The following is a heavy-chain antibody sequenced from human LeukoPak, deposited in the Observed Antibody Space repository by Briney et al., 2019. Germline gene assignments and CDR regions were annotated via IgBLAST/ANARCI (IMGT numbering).Heavy chain of an antibody. D-gene: IGHD6-13*01. CDR1: GLTFSSYA. V-gene: IGHV3-30-3*01. Sequence: GGPLTHSWGASGLTFSSYALHRVRQAPGKGPGGVAVISYDGSNKYYADSVKGRFTISRDNSKNTLYLQMNSLRAEDTAVYYCARGRIAAADFDYWGQGTLVTVSS. CDR3: ARGRIAAADFDY. CDR2: ISYDGSNK. J-gene: IGHJ4*02.